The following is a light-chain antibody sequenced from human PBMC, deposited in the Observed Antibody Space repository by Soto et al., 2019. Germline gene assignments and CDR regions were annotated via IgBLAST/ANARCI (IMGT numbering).Light chain of an antibody. V-gene: IGKV1-5*03. CDR1: QSIDSW. CDR3: QQYNSYRA. J-gene: IGKJ1*01. Sequence: DIQMTQSPSTLSASVGDRVTITCRASQSIDSWLAWHQQEPGKAPKLLNSKASSLESGVPSRFSARASGTEFALTISSLQPDDFAAYYCQQYNSYRAFGQGTKVEI. CDR2: KAS.